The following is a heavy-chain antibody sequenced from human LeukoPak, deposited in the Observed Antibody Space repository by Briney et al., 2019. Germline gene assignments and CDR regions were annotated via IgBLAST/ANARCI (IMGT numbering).Heavy chain of an antibody. CDR1: GGSFSGYY. CDR3: AKSPVKYDILTGYHLVYYFDY. D-gene: IGHD3-9*01. Sequence: SETLSLTCAVYGGSFSGYYWSWIRQPPGKGLEWIGEINHSGSTNYNPSLKSRVTISVDTSKNQFSLKLSSVTAADTAVYYCAKSPVKYDILTGYHLVYYFDYWGQGTLVTVSS. CDR2: INHSGST. V-gene: IGHV4-34*01. J-gene: IGHJ4*02.